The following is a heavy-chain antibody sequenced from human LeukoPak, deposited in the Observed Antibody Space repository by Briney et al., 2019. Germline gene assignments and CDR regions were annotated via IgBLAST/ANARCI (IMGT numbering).Heavy chain of an antibody. J-gene: IGHJ4*02. V-gene: IGHV3-21*01. Sequence: AGGSLRLSCAASGFSFSNYAMNWVRQAPGKGLEWVSSISSSSSYIYYADSVKGRFTISRDNAKNSLYLQMNSLRAEDTAVYYCARDDDYGGNNFDYWGQGTLVTVSS. CDR1: GFSFSNYA. CDR2: ISSSSSYI. CDR3: ARDDDYGGNNFDY. D-gene: IGHD4-23*01.